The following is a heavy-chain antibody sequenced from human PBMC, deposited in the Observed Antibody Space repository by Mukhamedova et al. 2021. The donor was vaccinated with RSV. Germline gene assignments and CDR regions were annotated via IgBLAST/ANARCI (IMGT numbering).Heavy chain of an antibody. CDR3: ARRAYSGSAWYFDF. D-gene: IGHD1-26*01. Sequence: GRFTISRDNAKNSLALQMNSLRVEDTASYYCARRAYSGSAWYFDFWGQGTLVTVSS. V-gene: IGHV3-20*03. J-gene: IGHJ4*02.